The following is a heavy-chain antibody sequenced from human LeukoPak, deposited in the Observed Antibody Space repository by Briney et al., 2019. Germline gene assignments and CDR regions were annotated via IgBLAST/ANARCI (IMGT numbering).Heavy chain of an antibody. D-gene: IGHD5-12*01. CDR2: IYYSGST. CDR3: ARGSKFTATIWNWDEDY. CDR1: GGSISSGDYY. V-gene: IGHV4-30-4*01. Sequence: SQTLSLTCTVSGGSISSGDYYWSWIRQPPGKGLEWIGYIYYSGSTYYNPSLKSRVTISVDTSKNQFSLKLSSVTAADTAVYYCARGSKFTATIWNWDEDYWGRGTLVTVSS. J-gene: IGHJ4*02.